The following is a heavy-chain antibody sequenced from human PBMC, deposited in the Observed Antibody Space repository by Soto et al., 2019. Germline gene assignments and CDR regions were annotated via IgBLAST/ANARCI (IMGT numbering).Heavy chain of an antibody. CDR2: SYWDDDK. CDR1: AFSLSTGGVG. Sequence: QITLKESGPPLVKPTQTLTLTCTFSAFSLSTGGVGVGWLRQPPGQALEWLALSYWDDDKRYSPSLRSRPTITKDTSKNQVVLTMTNMDPVDTATYYCIQSRCGGDCLQSYASYYYYGMDVWGQGTTVTVSS. CDR3: IQSRCGGDCLQSYASYYYYGMDV. D-gene: IGHD2-21*02. J-gene: IGHJ6*02. V-gene: IGHV2-5*02.